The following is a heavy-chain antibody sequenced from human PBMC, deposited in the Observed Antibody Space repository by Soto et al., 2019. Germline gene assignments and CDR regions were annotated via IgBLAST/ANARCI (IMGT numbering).Heavy chain of an antibody. D-gene: IGHD6-13*01. CDR1: GYTFTSYY. J-gene: IGHJ4*02. V-gene: IGHV1-46*01. CDR3: ARVSSWSCFDY. CDR2: INPSVGST. Sequence: QVQLVQSGAEVKKPGASVKVSCKASGYTFTSYYMHWVRQAPGQGLEWMGIINPSVGSTSYAQKFQGRVTLTGDTSTSTVYMELSSLRSEDTAVYYCARVSSWSCFDYWGQGTLVTVPS.